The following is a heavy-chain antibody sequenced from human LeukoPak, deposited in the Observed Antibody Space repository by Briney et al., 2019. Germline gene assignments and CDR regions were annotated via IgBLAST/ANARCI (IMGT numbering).Heavy chain of an antibody. CDR1: GGSISSYY. Sequence: SETLSLTCTVSGGSISSYYWSWIRQPPGQGLEWIGYIYTSGSTNYNPSLKSRVTISVDTSKNQFSLKLGSVTAADTAVYYCARQRTFVVVPAAIRPNYYYYMDVWGKGTTVTVSS. CDR3: ARQRTFVVVPAAIRPNYYYYMDV. V-gene: IGHV4-4*09. D-gene: IGHD2-2*02. J-gene: IGHJ6*03. CDR2: IYTSGST.